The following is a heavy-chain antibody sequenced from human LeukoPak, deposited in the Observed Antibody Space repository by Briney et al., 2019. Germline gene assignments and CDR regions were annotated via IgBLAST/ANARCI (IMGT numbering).Heavy chain of an antibody. CDR3: ARVLSGSWDWFDP. CDR1: GFSFSRYW. Sequence: QPGESLRLSCAASGFSFSRYWIHWVRQAPGKGLEWVSRINPDGSTTTYADSVKGRFTISRDNAENTVYLQMNSLRAEDTAVYYCARVLSGSWDWFDPWGQGTLVTVSS. CDR2: INPDGSTT. V-gene: IGHV3-74*01. J-gene: IGHJ5*02. D-gene: IGHD3-22*01.